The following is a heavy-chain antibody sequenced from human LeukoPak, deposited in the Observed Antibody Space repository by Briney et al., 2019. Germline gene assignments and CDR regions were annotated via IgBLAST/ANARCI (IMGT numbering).Heavy chain of an antibody. CDR2: ISSSGSTI. D-gene: IGHD3-10*02. Sequence: GGSLRLSCAASGFTFCSYEMNWVRQAPGAGLEWVSYISSSGSTIYYADSVKGRFTISRDNAKNSLYLQMNSLRAEDTAVYYCAELGITMIGGVWGKGTTVTISS. CDR1: GFTFCSYE. CDR3: AELGITMIGGV. J-gene: IGHJ6*04. V-gene: IGHV3-48*03.